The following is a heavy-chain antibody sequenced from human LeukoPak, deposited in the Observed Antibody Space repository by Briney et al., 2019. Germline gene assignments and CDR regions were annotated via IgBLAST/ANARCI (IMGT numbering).Heavy chain of an antibody. J-gene: IGHJ4*02. CDR2: ISSSSSYI. V-gene: IGHV3-21*01. CDR1: GFTFSSYS. CDR3: ARVLRGYSYGIVDY. D-gene: IGHD5-18*01. Sequence: GGSLRLSCAASGFTFSSYSMNWVRQAPGKGLEWVSSISSSSSYIYYADSVKGRFTISRDNAKNSLYLQMNSLRAEDTAVYCCARVLRGYSYGIVDYWGQGTLVTVSS.